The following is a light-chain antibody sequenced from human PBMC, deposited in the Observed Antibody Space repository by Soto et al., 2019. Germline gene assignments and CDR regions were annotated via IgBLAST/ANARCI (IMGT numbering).Light chain of an antibody. V-gene: IGKV1-6*01. CDR3: QHFRA. CDR2: AAS. Sequence: AIQMTQSPSSLSASVGDRVTITCRASQGIRNDLGWYQQKPGKAPKLLIYAASSLQSGVPSRFSGSGSGTQFTLTISSLQPDDFATYYCQHFRAFGQGTKVHI. CDR1: QGIRND. J-gene: IGKJ1*01.